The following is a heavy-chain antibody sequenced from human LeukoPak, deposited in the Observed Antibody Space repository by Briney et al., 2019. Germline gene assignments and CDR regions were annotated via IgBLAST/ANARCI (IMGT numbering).Heavy chain of an antibody. CDR3: ARGGYSGTYCFDY. CDR2: VWYDGTNI. CDR1: GFTFSTYG. V-gene: IGHV3-33*01. J-gene: IGHJ4*02. Sequence: PGRSLRLSCAASGFTFSTYGMHWVRQAPGKGLQWVAVVWYDGTNIHYVDSVKGRFTISRDNSKSTLYLQMNSLTAEDTAVYYCARGGYSGTYCFDYWGQGTPVTVSS. D-gene: IGHD1-26*01.